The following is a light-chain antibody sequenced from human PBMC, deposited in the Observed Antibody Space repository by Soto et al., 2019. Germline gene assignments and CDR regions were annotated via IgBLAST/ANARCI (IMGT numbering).Light chain of an antibody. CDR3: QQANSFPVT. J-gene: IGKJ5*01. CDR1: QGISIW. Sequence: DLQMTQSPSSVFASVGDSVTITCRASQGISIWLAWYQQKPGKAPKLLLYGASSLQSGVPSRFSGSGSGTDFTLTISSLQPEDFATYYCQQANSFPVTFGQGTRLEIK. CDR2: GAS. V-gene: IGKV1-12*01.